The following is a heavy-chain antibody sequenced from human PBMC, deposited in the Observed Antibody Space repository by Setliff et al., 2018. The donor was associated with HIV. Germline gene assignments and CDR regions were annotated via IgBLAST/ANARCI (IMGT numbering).Heavy chain of an antibody. J-gene: IGHJ6*03. CDR2: ISHSGTT. CDR3: ARGGGFSDYDPYYYYYMDV. D-gene: IGHD5-12*01. CDR1: GYSISSGYY. Sequence: SETLSLTCAFSGYSISSGYYWGWIRQPPGKGLEWIGSISHSGTTYYNASLKSRVTISVDTSKNQLSLKLSSVTAADTAVYYCARGGGFSDYDPYYYYYMDVWGKGTTVTVS. V-gene: IGHV4-38-2*01.